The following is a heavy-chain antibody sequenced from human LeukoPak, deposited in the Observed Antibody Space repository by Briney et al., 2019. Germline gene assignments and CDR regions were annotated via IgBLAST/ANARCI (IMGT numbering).Heavy chain of an antibody. Sequence: SETLSLTCTVSGGSISSYYWSWIRQPPGKGLEWIGYIYYSGSTNYNPSLKSRVTISVDTSKNQFSLKLSSVTAADTAVYYCAGSSGWSYNFDYWGQGTLVTVSS. J-gene: IGHJ4*02. CDR1: GGSISSYY. D-gene: IGHD6-19*01. V-gene: IGHV4-59*12. CDR2: IYYSGST. CDR3: AGSSGWSYNFDY.